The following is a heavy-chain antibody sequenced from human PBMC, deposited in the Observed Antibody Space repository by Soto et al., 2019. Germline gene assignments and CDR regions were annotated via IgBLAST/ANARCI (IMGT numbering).Heavy chain of an antibody. CDR2: INPKSGGT. D-gene: IGHD1-26*01. J-gene: IGHJ1*01. Sequence: GASVKVSCKASGYTFTDYSMHWVRQAPGQGPEWMGWINPKSGGTNYGQKFQGRVTMTRDTSISTAYMELSRLRSDDTALYYCAPPNGSLSYQYWGQGTLVTVSS. V-gene: IGHV1-2*02. CDR3: APPNGSLSYQY. CDR1: GYTFTDYS.